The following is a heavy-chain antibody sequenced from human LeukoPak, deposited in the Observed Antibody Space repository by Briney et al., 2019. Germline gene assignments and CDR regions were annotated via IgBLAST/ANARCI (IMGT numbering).Heavy chain of an antibody. CDR1: GFTVSSNY. J-gene: IGHJ3*02. CDR2: IYSGGRT. D-gene: IGHD3-10*01. V-gene: IGHV3-53*01. Sequence: PGGSLRLSCAASGFTVSSNYMSWVRQAPGKGLEWVSVIYSGGRTYYADSVKGRFTISRDNSRNTLYLQMNSLRAEHTAVYYCARGLGRELDGAFDIWGQGTMVTVSS. CDR3: ARGLGRELDGAFDI.